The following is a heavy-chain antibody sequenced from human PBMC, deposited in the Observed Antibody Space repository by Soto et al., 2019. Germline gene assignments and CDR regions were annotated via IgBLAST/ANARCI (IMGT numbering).Heavy chain of an antibody. Sequence: SETLSLTCAVSGGSISSGGYSWSWIRQPPGKGLEWIGYIYHSGSTYYNPSLKSRVTISVDRSKNQFSLKLSSVTAADTAVYYCASLPPSPYGSGSYVDYWGQGTLVTVSS. D-gene: IGHD3-10*01. J-gene: IGHJ4*02. V-gene: IGHV4-30-2*01. CDR1: GGSISSGGYS. CDR2: IYHSGST. CDR3: ASLPPSPYGSGSYVDY.